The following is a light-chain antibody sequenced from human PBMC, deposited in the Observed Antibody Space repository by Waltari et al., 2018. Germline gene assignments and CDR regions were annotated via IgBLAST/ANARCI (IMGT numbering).Light chain of an antibody. CDR1: SSNIGSNT. J-gene: IGLJ3*02. CDR3: AAWDDSLNGWV. CDR2: SNN. Sequence: QSVLTQPPSASGTPGQRVTISCSGSSSNIGSNTVNWYQQLPGTAPKLLIYSNNQRPSGFPDRFSGSKSGTSASLAISGLQSEEEADYYCAAWDDSLNGWVFGGGTKLTVL. V-gene: IGLV1-44*01.